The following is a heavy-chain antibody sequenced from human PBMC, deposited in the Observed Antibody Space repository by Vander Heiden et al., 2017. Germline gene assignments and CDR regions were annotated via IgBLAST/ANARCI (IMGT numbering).Heavy chain of an antibody. CDR2: ISSSGSTI. D-gene: IGHD6-13*01. CDR3: ARDYGSRAGYYYYGMDV. Sequence: EVQLVESGGGLVQPGGSLRLSCAASGFTFRRYEMNWVPLAPGKGLEWVSYISSSGSTIYYADSVKGRFTISRDNAKNSLYLQMNSLRAEDTAVYYCARDYGSRAGYYYYGMDVWGQGTTVTVSS. CDR1: GFTFRRYE. V-gene: IGHV3-48*03. J-gene: IGHJ6*02.